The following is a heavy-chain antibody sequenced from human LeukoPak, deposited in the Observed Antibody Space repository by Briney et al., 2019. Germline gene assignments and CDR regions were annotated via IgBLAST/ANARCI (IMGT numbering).Heavy chain of an antibody. D-gene: IGHD5-12*01. CDR3: ARHSRSGYIGYENAFDI. J-gene: IGHJ3*02. CDR1: GDSISSSSYC. CDR2: IYNSANT. V-gene: IGHV4-39*01. Sequence: SESLSLTCTVSGDSISSSSYCWGWIRQPPGKGLEWIGNIYNSANTHYNPSPKTRITMSVDTSKNQFSLKLNSVTAADTGIYYCARHSRSGYIGYENAFDIWGQGTMVTAPS.